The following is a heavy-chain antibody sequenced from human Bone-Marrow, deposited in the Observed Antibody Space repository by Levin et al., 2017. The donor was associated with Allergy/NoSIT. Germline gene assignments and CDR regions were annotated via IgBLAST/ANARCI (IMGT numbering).Heavy chain of an antibody. J-gene: IGHJ4*02. CDR2: IYNTGKT. D-gene: IGHD3-22*01. V-gene: IGHV4-39*07. CDR3: ARDPYYYDNNDYYYVEDKY. Sequence: TSSETLSLTCTVSGVSLGSSSYYWGWIRQPPGTGLEWIGSIYNTGKTFYNPSLKSRVTISMDTSKNQFSLKLDSVTAADTAVYYCARDPYYYDNNDYYYVEDKYWGQGTLVTVSS. CDR1: GVSLGSSSYY.